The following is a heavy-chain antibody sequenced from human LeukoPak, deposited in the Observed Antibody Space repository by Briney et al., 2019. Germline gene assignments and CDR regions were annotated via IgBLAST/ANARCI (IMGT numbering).Heavy chain of an antibody. CDR2: INPNSGGT. Sequence: ASVKVSRKASGYTFTGYYMHWVRQAPGQGLEWMGWINPNSGGTNYAQKFQGRVTMTRDTSISTAYMELSRLRSDDTAVYYCARDPYDSSGYYFDYWGQGTPVTVSS. V-gene: IGHV1-2*02. CDR1: GYTFTGYY. CDR3: ARDPYDSSGYYFDY. J-gene: IGHJ4*02. D-gene: IGHD3-22*01.